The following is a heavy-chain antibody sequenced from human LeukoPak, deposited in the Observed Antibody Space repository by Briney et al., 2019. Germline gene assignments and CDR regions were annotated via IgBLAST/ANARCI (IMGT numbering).Heavy chain of an antibody. CDR2: ISGSGGST. D-gene: IGHD2-2*01. J-gene: IGHJ6*02. CDR3: AKSTSPLYYYYGMDV. CDR1: GFTFSNYA. V-gene: IGHV3-23*01. Sequence: GGSLRLSCAASGFTFSNYAMSWVRQAPGKGLEWVSTISGSGGSTYYADSVKGRFTISRDNSKNTLYLQLNSLRAEDTAVYYCAKSTSPLYYYYGMDVWGQGTTVTVPS.